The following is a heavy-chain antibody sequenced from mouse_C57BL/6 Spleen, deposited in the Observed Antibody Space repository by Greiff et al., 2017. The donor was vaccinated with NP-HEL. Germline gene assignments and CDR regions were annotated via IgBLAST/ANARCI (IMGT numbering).Heavy chain of an antibody. V-gene: IGHV1-81*01. D-gene: IGHD1-1*01. J-gene: IGHJ4*01. Sequence: QVHVKQSGAELARPGASVKLSCKASGYTFTSYGISWVKQRTGQGLEWIGEIYPRSGNTYYNEKFKGKATLTADKSSSTAYMELRSLTSEDSAVYFCARGGHYGTPYAMDYWGQGTSVTVSS. CDR3: ARGGHYGTPYAMDY. CDR2: IYPRSGNT. CDR1: GYTFTSYG.